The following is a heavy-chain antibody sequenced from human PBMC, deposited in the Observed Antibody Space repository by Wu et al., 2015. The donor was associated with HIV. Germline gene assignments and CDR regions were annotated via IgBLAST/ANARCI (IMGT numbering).Heavy chain of an antibody. CDR2: MNPNSGNT. CDR3: ARQRAYTSGWYIYDY. Sequence: VKVSCKASGYTFTFYDINWVRQATGQGLEWMGWMNPNSGNTGYAQKFQGRITMTRNTSIRTAYMELSSLRSEDTAIYYCARQRAYTSGWYIYDYWGQGTLVTVSS. CDR1: GYTFTFYD. D-gene: IGHD6-19*01. J-gene: IGHJ4*02. V-gene: IGHV1-8*01.